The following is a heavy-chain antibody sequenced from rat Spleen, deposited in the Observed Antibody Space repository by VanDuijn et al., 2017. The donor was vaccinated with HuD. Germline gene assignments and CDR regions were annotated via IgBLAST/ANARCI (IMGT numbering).Heavy chain of an antibody. CDR2: ISYSGST. D-gene: IGHD1-9*01. CDR3: ARYYGYNYFDY. V-gene: IGHV3-1*01. Sequence: EVQLQESGPGLVKPSQSLSLTCSVTGYSITSSYRWNWIRKFPGNKMEWMGYISYSGSTSYNPSLKSRISITRDTSKNQFFLQLNSVTTEDTATYYCARYYGYNYFDYWGQGVMVTVSS. J-gene: IGHJ2*01. CDR1: GYSITSSY.